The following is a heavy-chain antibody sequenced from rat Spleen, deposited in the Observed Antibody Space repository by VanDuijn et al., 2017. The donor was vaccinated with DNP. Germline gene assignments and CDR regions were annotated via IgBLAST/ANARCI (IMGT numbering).Heavy chain of an antibody. Sequence: VQLVESGGGPVQPGRSLKVSCVASGFIFSKYWMTWIRQAPGKGLEWVASISSSSGTVYADAVKERFTISRDNAKNTLYLQLNSLKSEDTAIYYCARGALFSFWGQGVMVTVSS. V-gene: IGHV5-62*01. CDR1: GFIFSKYW. J-gene: IGHJ2*01. D-gene: IGHD3-1*01. CDR2: ISSSSGT. CDR3: ARGALFSF.